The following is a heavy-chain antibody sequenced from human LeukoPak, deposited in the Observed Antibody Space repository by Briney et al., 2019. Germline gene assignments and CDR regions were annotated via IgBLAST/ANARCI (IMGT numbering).Heavy chain of an antibody. CDR3: LRWYYYDSSGYYYFDY. D-gene: IGHD3-22*01. J-gene: IGHJ4*02. V-gene: IGHV3-15*01. CDR2: IKSKTDGGTT. CDR1: GFTFTNAW. Sequence: SGGSLRLSCAASGFTFTNAWMSWVRQAPGKGLEWVGRIKSKTDGGTTDYAAPVKGRFTISRDDSKNTLYLQMNSLKTEDTAVYYCLRWYYYDSSGYYYFDYWGQGTLVTVSS.